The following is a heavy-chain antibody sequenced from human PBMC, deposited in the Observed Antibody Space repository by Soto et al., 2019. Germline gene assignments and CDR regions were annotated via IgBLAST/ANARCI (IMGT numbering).Heavy chain of an antibody. CDR1: GYTFSNYG. CDR3: SRFIMVGGWFDPNYYHGMDV. CDR2: ISGYNGNT. J-gene: IGHJ6*02. V-gene: IGHV1-18*01. Sequence: QVQLVQSGAEVKKPGASVTVSCKTSGYTFSNYGINWVRQAPGQGLEWMGWISGYNGNTHYAQTVQGRVTMTTDTSTGTVYMALRSLKSDDTAIYSCSRFIMVGGWFDPNYYHGMDVWGQGTTVTVSS. D-gene: IGHD6-19*01.